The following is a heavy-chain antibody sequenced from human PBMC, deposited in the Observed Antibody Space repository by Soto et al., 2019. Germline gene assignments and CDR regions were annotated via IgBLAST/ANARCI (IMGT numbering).Heavy chain of an antibody. CDR1: GFTFSSYG. CDR3: AKDSPDYCTNGVCYRAGYMDV. CDR2: ISYDGSNK. Sequence: GGSLRLSCAASGFTFSSYGMHWVRQAPGKGLEWVAVISYDGSNKYYADSVKGRSTISRDNSKNTLYLQMNSLRAEDTAVYYCAKDSPDYCTNGVCYRAGYMDVWGKGTTVTVSS. J-gene: IGHJ6*03. V-gene: IGHV3-30*18. D-gene: IGHD2-8*01.